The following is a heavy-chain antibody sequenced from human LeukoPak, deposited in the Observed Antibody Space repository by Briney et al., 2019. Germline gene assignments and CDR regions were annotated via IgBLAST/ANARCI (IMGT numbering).Heavy chain of an antibody. CDR3: AKGNPIYCSSTSCYYPPFDP. J-gene: IGHJ5*02. V-gene: IGHV1-69*01. D-gene: IGHD2-2*01. CDR2: IMPIFGTA. Sequence: RASVKVSCKASGGTFSSYAISWVRQAPGQGLEWMGGIMPIFGTANYAQKFPGRVTITADESTSTAYMELSSLRSEDTAVYYCAKGNPIYCSSTSCYYPPFDPWGQGTLVTVSS. CDR1: GGTFSSYA.